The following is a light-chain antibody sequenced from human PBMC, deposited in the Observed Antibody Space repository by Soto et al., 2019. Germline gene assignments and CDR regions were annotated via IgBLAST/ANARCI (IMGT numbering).Light chain of an antibody. CDR3: QQYYSYPRT. CDR2: AAS. CDR1: QDISSY. V-gene: IGKV1-8*01. J-gene: IGKJ1*01. Sequence: AIRMTQSPSSFSASTGDRVTITCRASQDISSYLAWYQQDPGKAPKLLIYAASTLQSGVPSRFSGSGSGTDFTLTIRSLQSEDFATYYCQQYYSYPRTFGQGTNVEIK.